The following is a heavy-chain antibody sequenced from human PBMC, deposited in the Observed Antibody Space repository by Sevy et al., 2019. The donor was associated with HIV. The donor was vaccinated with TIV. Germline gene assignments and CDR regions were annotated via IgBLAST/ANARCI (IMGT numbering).Heavy chain of an antibody. V-gene: IGHV4-59*13. CDR2: VSYSGST. Sequence: SETLSLTCTVSGGSISTYYWNWIRQPPGKGLEWIGYVSYSGSTNSNPSLKSRVTISIDTAKNQFSLKLNSVTAADTAVYYCAGIAVAGSDFAFDIWGQRTMVTVSS. J-gene: IGHJ3*02. D-gene: IGHD6-19*01. CDR1: GGSISTYY. CDR3: AGIAVAGSDFAFDI.